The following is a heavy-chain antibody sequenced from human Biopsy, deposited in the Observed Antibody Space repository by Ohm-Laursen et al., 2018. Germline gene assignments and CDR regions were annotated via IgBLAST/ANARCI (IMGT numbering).Heavy chain of an antibody. J-gene: IGHJ4*02. D-gene: IGHD1-26*01. Sequence: SETLSLTCDVSGGSISNYFWTWIRQPPGKGLEWIGYFRFEDRTSYNSSLKSRVTISADTSKNQFSLRLSSVTAADTAVYYCALGGGSYVNFDYWGQGTLVTVSS. CDR3: ALGGGSYVNFDY. CDR1: GGSISNYF. CDR2: FRFEDRT. V-gene: IGHV4-59*01.